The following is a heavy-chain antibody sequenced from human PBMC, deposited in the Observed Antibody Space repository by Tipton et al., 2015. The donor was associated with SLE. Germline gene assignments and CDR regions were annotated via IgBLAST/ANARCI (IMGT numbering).Heavy chain of an antibody. V-gene: IGHV4-34*01. J-gene: IGHJ2*01. CDR1: GGSFSGYY. CDR3: ARCVIHPYVGATIWYFDL. D-gene: IGHD1-26*01. CDR2: INHSGST. Sequence: TLSLTCAVYGGSFSGYYWSWIRQPPGKGLEWIGEINHSGSTNYNPSLKSRVTISVDTSKNQFSLKLSSVTAADTAVYYCARCVIHPYVGATIWYFDLWGRGTLVTVSS.